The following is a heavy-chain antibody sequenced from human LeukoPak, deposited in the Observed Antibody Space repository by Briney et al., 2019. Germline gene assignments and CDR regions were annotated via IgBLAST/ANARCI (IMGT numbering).Heavy chain of an antibody. CDR3: ARDQGAYSGYDEGVLGFDY. V-gene: IGHV3-23*01. Sequence: PGGSLTLTCAASGCTFSSYAMSWVRQPPGKGLEWVSAISGSGGSTYYADSVKGRSTIYRDNYKNTLYLQMNSLRAEDTAVYYCARDQGAYSGYDEGVLGFDYWGKGTLVSVSS. CDR2: ISGSGGST. J-gene: IGHJ4*02. CDR1: GCTFSSYA. D-gene: IGHD5-12*01.